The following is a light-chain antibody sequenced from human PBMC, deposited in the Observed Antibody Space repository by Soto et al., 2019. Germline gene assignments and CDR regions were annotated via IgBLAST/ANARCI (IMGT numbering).Light chain of an antibody. J-gene: IGKJ4*01. CDR1: QSDTNAY. Sequence: EMVVTQSPGTLTLTPGERATLSCRASQSDTNAYLTWYQQKPGQAPRLLIYGASTRATGIPDRFSGSGSGTDFTLTISSVEPEDFAVYYCHYYGGPLGGGTKIEIK. CDR3: HYYGGP. V-gene: IGKV3-20*01. CDR2: GAS.